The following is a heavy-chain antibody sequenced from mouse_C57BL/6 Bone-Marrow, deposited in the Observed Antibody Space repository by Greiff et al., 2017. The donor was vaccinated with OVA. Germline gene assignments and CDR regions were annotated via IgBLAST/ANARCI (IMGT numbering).Heavy chain of an antibody. V-gene: IGHV8-8*01. CDR3: ARVYYDYDGWYFDV. Sequence: QVTLKVSGPGILQPSQTLSLTCSFSGFSLSTFGMGVGWIRQPSGKGLEWLAHIWWADDKYYNPALASRLTISKDTSKNQVFLKIANVDAADTATYYCARVYYDYDGWYFDVWGTGTTVTVSS. J-gene: IGHJ1*03. D-gene: IGHD2-4*01. CDR2: IWWADDK. CDR1: GFSLSTFGMG.